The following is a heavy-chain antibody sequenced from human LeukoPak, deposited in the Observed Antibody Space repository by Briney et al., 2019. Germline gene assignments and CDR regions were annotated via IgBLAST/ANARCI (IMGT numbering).Heavy chain of an antibody. CDR1: GYTLTELS. CDR2: FDPEDGET. J-gene: IGHJ5*02. CDR3: ATGDPQTGWFDP. D-gene: IGHD3-9*01. Sequence: ASVKVSCKVSGYTLTELSMHWVRRAPGKGLEWMGGFDPEDGETIYAQKFQGRVTMTEDTSTDTAYMELSSLRSEDTAVYYCATGDPQTGWFDPWGQGTLVTVSS. V-gene: IGHV1-24*01.